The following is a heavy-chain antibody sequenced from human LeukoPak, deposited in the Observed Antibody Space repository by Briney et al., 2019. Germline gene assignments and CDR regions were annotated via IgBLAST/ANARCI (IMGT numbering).Heavy chain of an antibody. CDR2: ISGSGAST. V-gene: IGHV3-23*01. CDR3: AKDIRQWLVLGAFDI. D-gene: IGHD6-19*01. J-gene: IGHJ3*02. CDR1: GFTLSSYA. Sequence: GGSLRLSCAASGFTLSSYAMSWVRQAPGKGLEWVSAISGSGASTYYADSVEGRFTISRDNSKNTLYLQMNSLRAEDTAVYYCAKDIRQWLVLGAFDIWGQGTMVTVSS.